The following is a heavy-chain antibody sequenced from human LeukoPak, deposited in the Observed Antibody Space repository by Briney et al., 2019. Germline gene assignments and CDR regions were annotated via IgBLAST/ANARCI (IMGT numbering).Heavy chain of an antibody. V-gene: IGHV3-48*01. D-gene: IGHD3-16*01. J-gene: IGHJ4*02. CDR1: GFTLNNYW. Sequence: GGSLRLSCAAAGFTLNNYWMSWVRQAPGKGLEWVSYISSSGSTIYYADSVKGRFTISRDNAKNSLYLQMNSLRAEDTAVYYCARAGGVEDHSSADYWGQGTLVTVSS. CDR2: ISSSGSTI. CDR3: ARAGGVEDHSSADY.